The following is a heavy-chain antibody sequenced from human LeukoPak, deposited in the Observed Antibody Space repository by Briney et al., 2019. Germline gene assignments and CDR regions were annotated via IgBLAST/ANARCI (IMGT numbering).Heavy chain of an antibody. CDR2: IYSGGST. Sequence: GGSLRLSCAASGFTVSSNYMSWVRQAPGKGLEWVSVIYSGGSTYDADSVKGRFTISSDNSKNTLYLQMNSLRAEDTAVYYCARTSIQIRQWLVDYYFDYWGQGTLATVSS. V-gene: IGHV3-53*01. D-gene: IGHD6-19*01. CDR1: GFTVSSNY. CDR3: ARTSIQIRQWLVDYYFDY. J-gene: IGHJ4*02.